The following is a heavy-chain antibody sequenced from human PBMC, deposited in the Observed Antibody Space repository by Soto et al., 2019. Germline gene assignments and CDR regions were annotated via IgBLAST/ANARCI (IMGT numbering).Heavy chain of an antibody. V-gene: IGHV1-8*01. CDR2: MNPNSGNT. CDR1: GYTFTSYD. CDR3: ARGSDYYYYYGMDV. Sequence: QVQRVQSGAEVKKPGASVKVSCKASGYTFTSYDINWVRQATGQGLEWMGWMNPNSGNTGYAQKFQGRVTMTRNTSISTAYMELSSLRSEDTAVYYCARGSDYYYYYGMDVWGQGTTVTVSS. J-gene: IGHJ6*02.